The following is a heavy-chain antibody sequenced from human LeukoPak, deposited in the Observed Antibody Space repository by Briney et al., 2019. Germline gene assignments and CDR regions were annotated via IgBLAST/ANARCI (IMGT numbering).Heavy chain of an antibody. Sequence: SETLSLTCTVSGGCISSGDYYWTWIRQPPGKGLEWIGYIYYSGSTYYSPSLKSRATISVDTSKNEFSLRLRSVTAADTAVYYSARGLGSSWYGDWGQGTLVTVSS. V-gene: IGHV4-30-4*01. CDR2: IYYSGST. J-gene: IGHJ4*02. D-gene: IGHD6-13*01. CDR1: GGCISSGDYY. CDR3: ARGLGSSWYGD.